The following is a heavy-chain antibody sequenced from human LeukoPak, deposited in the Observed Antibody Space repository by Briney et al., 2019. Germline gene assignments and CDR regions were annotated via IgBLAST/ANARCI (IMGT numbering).Heavy chain of an antibody. CDR2: IYTSGST. J-gene: IGHJ5*02. V-gene: IGHV4-61*02. Sequence: SETLSLTCTVSGGSISSGSYYWSWIRQPAGKGLEWIGRIYTSGSTNYNPSLKSRVTMSVDTSKNQFSLKLSSVTAADTAVYYCARNQKNPWSPPDPWGQGNLVTVSS. CDR3: ARNQKNPWSPPDP. CDR1: GGSISSGSYY. D-gene: IGHD3-3*01.